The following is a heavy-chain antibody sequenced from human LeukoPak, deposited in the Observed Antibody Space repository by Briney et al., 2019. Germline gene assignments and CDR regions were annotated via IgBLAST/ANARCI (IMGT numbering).Heavy chain of an antibody. CDR1: GGSISSYY. CDR2: IYHSGST. J-gene: IGHJ4*02. V-gene: IGHV4-59*01. CDR3: GTSSGYYRRGFDY. D-gene: IGHD3-22*01. Sequence: PSETLSLTCTVSGGSISSYYWSWIRQPPGKGLEWIGYIYHSGSTNYNPSLKSRVTISVDTSKNQFSLKLSSVTAADTAVYYCGTSSGYYRRGFDYWGQGTLVTVSS.